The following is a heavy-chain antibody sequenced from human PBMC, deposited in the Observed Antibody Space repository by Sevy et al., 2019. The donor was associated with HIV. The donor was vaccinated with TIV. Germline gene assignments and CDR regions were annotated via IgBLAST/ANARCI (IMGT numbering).Heavy chain of an antibody. Sequence: GGSLRLSCAASDFTFSAYDMHWVRQATGEDLEWVSSIRTLGDTFCPASVEGRFLISRDNDNKSLYLQMNDLRVADTAVYYCARGVNGDGTGGWFDFWGQGTLVTVSS. D-gene: IGHD1-1*01. CDR2: IRTLGDT. CDR1: DFTFSAYD. J-gene: IGHJ5*01. V-gene: IGHV3-13*01. CDR3: ARGVNGDGTGGWFDF.